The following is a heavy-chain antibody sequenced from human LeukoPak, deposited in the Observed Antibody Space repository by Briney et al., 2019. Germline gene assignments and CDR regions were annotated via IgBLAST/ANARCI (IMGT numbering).Heavy chain of an antibody. D-gene: IGHD2-2*01. CDR1: GFTFSTYW. J-gene: IGHJ4*02. Sequence: GGSLRLSCAASGFTFSTYWMSWVRQAPGQGLEWVANIRQDGGAKYYVDSVRGRFTISRDNAKNSLYLQMNSLRAEDTGVYYCATSSDAPANMWGQGTLVTVSS. CDR3: ATSSDAPANM. V-gene: IGHV3-7*01. CDR2: IRQDGGAK.